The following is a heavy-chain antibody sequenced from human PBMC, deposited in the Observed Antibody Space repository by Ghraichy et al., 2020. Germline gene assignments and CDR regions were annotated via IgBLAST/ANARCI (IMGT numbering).Heavy chain of an antibody. CDR1: GGSISSGGYY. CDR2: IYYSGST. D-gene: IGHD6-6*01. J-gene: IGHJ4*02. Sequence: SETLSLTCTVSGGSISSGGYYWSWIRQHPGKGLEWIGYIYYSGSTYYNPSLKSRVTISVDTSKNQFSLKLSSVTAADTAVYYCARGLARPSHFDYWGQGTLVTVSS. CDR3: ARGLARPSHFDY. V-gene: IGHV4-31*03.